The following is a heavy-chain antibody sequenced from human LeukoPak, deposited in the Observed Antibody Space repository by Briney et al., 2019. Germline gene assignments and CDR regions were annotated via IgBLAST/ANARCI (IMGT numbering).Heavy chain of an antibody. V-gene: IGHV3-33*06. Sequence: PGGSLRLSCAASGFTFSSYGMHWVRQAPGKGLEWVAVIWYDGSNKYYADSVKGRFTISRDNSKNTLYLQMNSLRAEDTAVYYCAKDPPVMVPDLGYWGQGTLVTVSS. D-gene: IGHD5-18*01. CDR1: GFTFSSYG. CDR3: AKDPPVMVPDLGY. CDR2: IWYDGSNK. J-gene: IGHJ4*02.